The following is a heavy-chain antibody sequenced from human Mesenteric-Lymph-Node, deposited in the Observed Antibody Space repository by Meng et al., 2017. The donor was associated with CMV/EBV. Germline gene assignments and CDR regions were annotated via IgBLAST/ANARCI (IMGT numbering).Heavy chain of an antibody. V-gene: IGHV3-53*01. CDR2: IYSGGST. CDR1: GLTVSTNY. CDR3: AREGYSSGLDY. Sequence: GESLKISCAASGLTVSTNYMSWVRQAPGKGLEWVSVIYSGGSTYYADSVKGRFTISRDNSKNTLYLQMNSLRAEDTAVYYCAREGYSSGLDYWGQGTLVTVSS. J-gene: IGHJ4*02. D-gene: IGHD6-25*01.